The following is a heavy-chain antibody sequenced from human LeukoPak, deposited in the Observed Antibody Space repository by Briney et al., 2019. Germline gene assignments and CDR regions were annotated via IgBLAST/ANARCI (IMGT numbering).Heavy chain of an antibody. CDR3: ARRAVRNGGNSVGFDP. CDR2: INHSGST. CDR1: GGSFSGYY. D-gene: IGHD4-23*01. J-gene: IGHJ5*02. V-gene: IGHV4-34*01. Sequence: SETLSLTCAVYGGSFSGYYWSWIRQPPGKGLEWIGEINHSGSTNYNPSLKSRVTISVDTSKNQFSLKLSSVTAADTAVYYCARRAVRNGGNSVGFDPWGQGTLVTVSS.